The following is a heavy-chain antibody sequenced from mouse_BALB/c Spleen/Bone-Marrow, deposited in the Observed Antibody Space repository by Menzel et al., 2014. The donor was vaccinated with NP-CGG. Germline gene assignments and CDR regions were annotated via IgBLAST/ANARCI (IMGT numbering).Heavy chain of an antibody. V-gene: IGHV1-61*01. D-gene: IGHD3-3*01. J-gene: IGHJ3*01. CDR3: TRYDLTTRALAY. CDR2: IHLSDSES. Sequence: QVHVKQSGAELVRPGASVKLSCKASGYSFTSYWMNWVKQRPGQGLEWIGMIHLSDSESRLNQKFKDKATLTVDKSSSTAYMQLSSPTSEDSAVYYCTRYDLTTRALAYWGQGTLVTVSA. CDR1: GYSFTSYW.